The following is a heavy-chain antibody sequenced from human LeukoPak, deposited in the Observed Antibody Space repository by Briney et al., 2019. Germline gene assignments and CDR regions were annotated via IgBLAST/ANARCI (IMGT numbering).Heavy chain of an antibody. Sequence: PGGSLRLSCAASGFTFSNTAMSWVRQAPGKGLEWPSIISGSGLNAYYADSVKGRFTISRDNSKSTLFLQMNSLRAEDTALYYCVKRTMAGVLERRTYYFDYWGQGSLVTVSP. V-gene: IGHV3-23*01. CDR1: GFTFSNTA. D-gene: IGHD2-2*01. CDR2: ISGSGLNA. J-gene: IGHJ4*02. CDR3: VKRTMAGVLERRTYYFDY.